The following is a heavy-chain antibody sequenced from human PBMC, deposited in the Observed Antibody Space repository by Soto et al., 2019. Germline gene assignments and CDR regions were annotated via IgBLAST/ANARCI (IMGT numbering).Heavy chain of an antibody. CDR1: GFTFSSYA. CDR2: ISYDGSNK. V-gene: IGHV3-30-3*01. D-gene: IGHD6-6*01. CDR3: ARDPSIAARPGYFDY. J-gene: IGHJ4*02. Sequence: GGSLRLSCAASGFTFSSYAMHWVRQAPGKGLEWVAVISYDGSNKYYADSVKGRFTISRDNSKNTLYLQMNSLRAEDTAVYYCARDPSIAARPGYFDYWGQGTLVTAPQ.